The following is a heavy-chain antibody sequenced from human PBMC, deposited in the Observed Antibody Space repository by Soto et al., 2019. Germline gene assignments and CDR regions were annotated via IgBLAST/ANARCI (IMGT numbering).Heavy chain of an antibody. V-gene: IGHV4-59*01. CDR2: IYYSGST. CDR1: GGSISSYY. D-gene: IGHD3-10*01. Sequence: QVQLQEPGPGLVKPSETLSLTCTVSGGSISSYYWSWIRQPPGKGLEWIGYIYYSGSTNYNPSLKGRVTISVDTSKNQFSLKLTSVTAANMAVYYCARRYGSAFDFWGQGTMVTVSS. CDR3: ARRYGSAFDF. J-gene: IGHJ3*01.